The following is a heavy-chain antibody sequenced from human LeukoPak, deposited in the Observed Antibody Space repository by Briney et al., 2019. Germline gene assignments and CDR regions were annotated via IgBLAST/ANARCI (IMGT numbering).Heavy chain of an antibody. V-gene: IGHV3-23*01. Sequence: VRSLCLSCAPSGFASRSYATRCGRPAPGERVGWVSAITGSGGRTYYAGSVKGRSTITRENSKTTLYLQMNSLRAEDTAVYYCAKSSFPSGSYFAALDYWGQGTLVTVSS. CDR3: AKSSFPSGSYFAALDY. D-gene: IGHD1-26*01. CDR1: GFASRSYA. J-gene: IGHJ4*02. CDR2: ITGSGGRT.